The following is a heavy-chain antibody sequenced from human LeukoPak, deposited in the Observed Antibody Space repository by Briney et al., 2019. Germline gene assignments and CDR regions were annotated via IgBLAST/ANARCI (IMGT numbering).Heavy chain of an antibody. J-gene: IGHJ6*03. CDR2: ISSSSSYI. CDR1: GFTFSSYS. V-gene: IGHV3-21*01. CDR3: ARGASYMDV. Sequence: GGSLRLSCAASGFTFSSYSMNWVRQAPGKGLEWVSSISSSSSYIHYADSVKGRFTISRDNAKNSLYLQMNSLRAEDTAVYYCARGASYMDVWGKGTTVTVSS.